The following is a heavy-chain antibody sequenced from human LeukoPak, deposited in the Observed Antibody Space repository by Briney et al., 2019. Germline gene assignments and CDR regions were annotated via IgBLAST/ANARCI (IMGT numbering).Heavy chain of an antibody. CDR1: GFTFSSYG. Sequence: GRSLRLSCAASGFTFSSYGVHWVRQAPGKGLEWVAVISYDGSNKFYADSVKGRFTISRDNSKNTLYLQMNSLRAEDTAVYYCARGGITMVRGVHLEYYYYGMDVWGQGTTVTVS. CDR2: ISYDGSNK. CDR3: ARGGITMVRGVHLEYYYYGMDV. J-gene: IGHJ6*02. V-gene: IGHV3-30*03. D-gene: IGHD3-10*01.